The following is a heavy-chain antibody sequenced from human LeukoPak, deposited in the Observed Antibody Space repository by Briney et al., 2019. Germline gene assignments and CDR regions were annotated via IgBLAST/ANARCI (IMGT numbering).Heavy chain of an antibody. Sequence: ASVKVSCKASGYTFTGYYMHWVRQAPGQGLEWMGWINPNSGGTNYAQKFQGRVTMTRDTSISTAYMELSRLRSDDTAVYYCARDKRRITILGVVIGFDPWGQGTLVTVSS. CDR1: GYTFTGYY. D-gene: IGHD3-3*01. CDR2: INPNSGGT. CDR3: ARDKRRITILGVVIGFDP. J-gene: IGHJ5*02. V-gene: IGHV1-2*02.